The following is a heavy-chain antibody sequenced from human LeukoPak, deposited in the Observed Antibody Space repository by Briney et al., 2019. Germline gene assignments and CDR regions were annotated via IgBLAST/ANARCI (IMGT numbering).Heavy chain of an antibody. V-gene: IGHV3-30*18. D-gene: IGHD2-8*02. CDR1: GFTFSRHG. CDR3: AKDPIWWNYFDY. J-gene: IGHJ4*02. CDR2: ISYDGSNK. Sequence: QSGGSLRLSCAASGFTFSRHGMHWVRQAPGKGLEWVAVISYDGSNKHYADSVKGRFTISRDNSKNTLYLQMKSLRAEDTAVYYCAKDPIWWNYFDYWGQGTLVTVSS.